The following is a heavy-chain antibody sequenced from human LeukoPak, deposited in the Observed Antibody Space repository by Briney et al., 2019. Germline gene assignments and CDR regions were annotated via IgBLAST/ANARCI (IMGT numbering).Heavy chain of an antibody. CDR1: GASVSSDSYS. J-gene: IGHJ3*02. CDR2: IYHSGST. Sequence: SETLSLTCTVSGASVSSDSYSWSWIRQPPGKGLEWKGYIYHSGSTNYNPSLKSRVTISLDTSKNQFSLKLTAVTAADSAVYYCTRDQPPMGTFDIWGQGTMVTVSS. CDR3: TRDQPPMGTFDI. D-gene: IGHD3-10*01. V-gene: IGHV4-61*01.